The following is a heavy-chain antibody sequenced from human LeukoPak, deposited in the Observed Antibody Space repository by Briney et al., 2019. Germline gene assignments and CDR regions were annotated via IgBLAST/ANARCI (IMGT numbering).Heavy chain of an antibody. CDR3: ARDPPPYYDFWSGYPYFDY. CDR1: GYTFTSYG. Sequence: GASVKVSCKASGYTFTSYGISWVRQAPGQGLEWMGRIIPILGIANYAQKFQGRVTITADKSTSTAYMELSSLRSEDTAVYYCARDPPPYYDFWSGYPYFDYWGQGTLVTVSS. J-gene: IGHJ4*02. D-gene: IGHD3-3*01. V-gene: IGHV1-69*04. CDR2: IIPILGIA.